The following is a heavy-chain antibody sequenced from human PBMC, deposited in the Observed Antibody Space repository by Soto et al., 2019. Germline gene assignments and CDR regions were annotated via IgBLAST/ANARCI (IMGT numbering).Heavy chain of an antibody. Sequence: QVQLVQSGAEVKKPGASVKVSCKASGYTFTSYAMHWVRQAPGQRLEWMGWFNAGNGNTKYSQNFQGRVTITRDTSASTAYMELSSLRSEDTAVYYCARGPGGPDGPGDYWGQGALVTVSS. CDR3: ARGPGGPDGPGDY. CDR2: FNAGNGNT. D-gene: IGHD2-15*01. V-gene: IGHV1-3*01. J-gene: IGHJ4*02. CDR1: GYTFTSYA.